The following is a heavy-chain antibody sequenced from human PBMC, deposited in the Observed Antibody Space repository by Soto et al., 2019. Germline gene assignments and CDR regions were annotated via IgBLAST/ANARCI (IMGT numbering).Heavy chain of an antibody. Sequence: QMQLQESGPGLVKPSETLSLTCTVSGGSVSSGDYFWSWLRQSPGKRLEWIAYIYYSGSTNYNPSLKSRATISVDTSKSQVSLTLTSMTAADAAVYYCARWNGYADLWGQGTLVTVSS. CDR2: IYYSGST. CDR3: ARWNGYADL. J-gene: IGHJ4*02. V-gene: IGHV4-61*08. CDR1: GGSVSSGDYF. D-gene: IGHD1-1*01.